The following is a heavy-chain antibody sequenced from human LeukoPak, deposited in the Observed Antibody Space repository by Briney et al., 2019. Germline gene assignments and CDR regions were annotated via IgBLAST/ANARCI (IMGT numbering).Heavy chain of an antibody. CDR3: VRDVSRRIGMDV. Sequence: GGSLRLSCLASGFSFDSYTMNWVREAPGKGLEWVSTISPGVSGYTWYAESVKGRFTISRDNPENSLYLQMDSLRADDTAVYYCVRDVSRRIGMDVWGQGTTVTVSS. CDR1: GFSFDSYT. CDR2: ISPGVSGYT. J-gene: IGHJ6*02. D-gene: IGHD2/OR15-2a*01. V-gene: IGHV3-21*06.